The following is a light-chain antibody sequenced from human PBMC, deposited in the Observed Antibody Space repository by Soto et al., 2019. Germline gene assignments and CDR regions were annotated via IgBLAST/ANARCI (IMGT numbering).Light chain of an antibody. Sequence: DIQMTQSPSSLSQSVGDRVTITCRASQSISSYLNWYQQKPGRAPKLLIYAASSLQSGVPSSFSGSGSGTDFTLTISSLQPEDFATYYCQQSYTIPWTFGQGTKVELK. CDR3: QQSYTIPWT. V-gene: IGKV1-39*01. CDR2: AAS. CDR1: QSISSY. J-gene: IGKJ1*01.